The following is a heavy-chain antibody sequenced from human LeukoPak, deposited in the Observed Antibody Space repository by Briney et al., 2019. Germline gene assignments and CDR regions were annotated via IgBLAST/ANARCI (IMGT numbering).Heavy chain of an antibody. V-gene: IGHV3-74*01. CDR2: INSDGSIT. Sequence: GGSLRLSCGASGFTFSSYWMHWVRQAPGKGLVWVSRINSDGSITSYADSVKGRFTISRDNAKNTLYLQMNSLRDEDTAVYYCARRAGAYSHPYDYWGQGTLVTVSS. CDR3: ARRAGAYSHPYDY. CDR1: GFTFSSYW. D-gene: IGHD4/OR15-4a*01. J-gene: IGHJ4*02.